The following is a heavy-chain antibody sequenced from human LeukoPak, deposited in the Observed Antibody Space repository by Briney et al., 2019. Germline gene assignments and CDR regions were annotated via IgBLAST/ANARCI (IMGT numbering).Heavy chain of an antibody. J-gene: IGHJ4*02. D-gene: IGHD4-11*01. V-gene: IGHV3-21*06. CDR1: VFTFSSKS. Sequence: GGSLILSCAASVFTFSSKSMSWVRQAPGKGLERVSSISGRSIYIHYADSVKGRFTVSRDNAKNSVYLPLNSLRVEDTAVYYCAREQLYRNYYFDFWRQGALVTVSS. CDR2: ISGRSIYI. CDR3: AREQLYRNYYFDF.